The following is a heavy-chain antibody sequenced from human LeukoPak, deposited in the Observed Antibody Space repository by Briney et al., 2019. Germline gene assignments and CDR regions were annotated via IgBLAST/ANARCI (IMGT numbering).Heavy chain of an antibody. CDR2: FDVIDAKT. D-gene: IGHD5-18*01. CDR1: GSSLTELS. Sequence: ASVKVSCTVSGSSLTELSLYWVRQAPGKGVEWVGGFDVIDAKTFYAQKFQGRVTMTEDSSTDTAYMELSSLRSDDTAFYYCAAGRPYSLLDYWGQGTLLTVSS. CDR3: AAGRPYSLLDY. J-gene: IGHJ4*02. V-gene: IGHV1-24*01.